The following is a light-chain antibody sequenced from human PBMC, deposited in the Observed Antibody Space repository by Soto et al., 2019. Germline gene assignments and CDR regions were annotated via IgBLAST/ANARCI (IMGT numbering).Light chain of an antibody. Sequence: EIMMTQSPATLSLTQGERATLSCRASESVTNNLAWYQQKAGQAPRLLIYDASSRATGVPARFSGSGSWTGFSLTISSLEPADVAVYYCQQRCQWPPLTFGQGTRLEV. CDR1: ESVTNN. CDR2: DAS. V-gene: IGKV3-11*01. CDR3: QQRCQWPPLT. J-gene: IGKJ5*01.